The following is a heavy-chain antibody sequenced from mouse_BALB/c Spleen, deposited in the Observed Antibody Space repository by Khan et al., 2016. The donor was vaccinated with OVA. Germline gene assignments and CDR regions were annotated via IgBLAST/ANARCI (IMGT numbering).Heavy chain of an antibody. J-gene: IGHJ3*01. V-gene: IGHV5-6*01. D-gene: IGHD1-1*01. CDR3: ARLAYYYDSEGFAY. CDR2: VSTGGHYT. CDR1: GFTFSTYG. Sequence: EVQLQESGGDIVKPGGSLKLSCAASGFTFSTYGMSWVRQTPDKRLEWVATVSTGGHYTYYTDTVKGRFTISRDNAKNTLYLQMSSLGSEDTAIFYCARLAYYYDSEGFAYWGQGTLVTVSA.